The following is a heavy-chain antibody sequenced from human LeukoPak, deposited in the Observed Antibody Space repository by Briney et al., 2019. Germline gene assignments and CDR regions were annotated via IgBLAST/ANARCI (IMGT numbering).Heavy chain of an antibody. CDR1: GFIFRSYA. V-gene: IGHV3-21*01. CDR3: ARRIAVAGTEAFDI. D-gene: IGHD6-19*01. CDR2: ISSSSSYI. J-gene: IGHJ3*02. Sequence: GGSLRLSCVGSGFIFRSYAVTWVRQAPGKGLEWVSSISSSSSYIYYADSVKGRFTISRDNAKNSLYLQMNSLRAEDTAVYYCARRIAVAGTEAFDIWGQGTMVTVSS.